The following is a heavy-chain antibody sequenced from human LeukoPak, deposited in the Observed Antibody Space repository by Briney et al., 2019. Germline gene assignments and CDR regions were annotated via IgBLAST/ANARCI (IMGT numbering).Heavy chain of an antibody. V-gene: IGHV1-69*06. J-gene: IGHJ4*02. CDR2: IIPIFGTA. CDR3: ATAMVRGVMGYFDY. D-gene: IGHD3-10*01. Sequence: GASVKVSCKASGGTLSSYAISWVRQAPGQGLEWMGGIIPIFGTANYAQKFQGRVTITADKSTSTAYMELSSLRSEDTAVYYCATAMVRGVMGYFDYWGQGTLVTVSS. CDR1: GGTLSSYA.